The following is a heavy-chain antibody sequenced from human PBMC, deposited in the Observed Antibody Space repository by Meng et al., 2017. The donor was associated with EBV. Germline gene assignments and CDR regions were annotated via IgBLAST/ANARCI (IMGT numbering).Heavy chain of an antibody. CDR2: LHHSGST. CDR3: ARVSPKRYFDYLAPPDY. D-gene: IGHD3-9*01. V-gene: IGHV4-34*01. Sequence: QVQLQQWGAGLLXXXXXLXLTXAXLGGSVNGYFWSWIRQPPGKGLEWIGELHHSGSTNYNPSLKSRLRISVDTSKNQFSLNLTSVTAADTAVYYCARVSPKRYFDYLAPPDYWGQGTLVTVSS. J-gene: IGHJ4*02. CDR1: GGSVNGYF.